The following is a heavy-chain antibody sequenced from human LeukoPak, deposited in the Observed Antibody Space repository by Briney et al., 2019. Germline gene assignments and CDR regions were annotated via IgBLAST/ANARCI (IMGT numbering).Heavy chain of an antibody. V-gene: IGHV3-30*02. CDR1: GFTFSSYG. J-gene: IGHJ6*03. CDR3: TTDHQTTVSPYYYYYYMDV. Sequence: PGGSLRLSCAASGFTFSSYGMHWVRQAPGKGLEGVSFIRYDGSNEYYADSVRGRFTISRDNSKTTLYLQMNRLKTEDTAVYYCTTDHQTTVSPYYYYYYMDVWGKGTTVTISS. D-gene: IGHD4-11*01. CDR2: IRYDGSNE.